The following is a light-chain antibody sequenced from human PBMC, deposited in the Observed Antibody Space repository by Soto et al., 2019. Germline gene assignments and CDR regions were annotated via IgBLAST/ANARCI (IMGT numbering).Light chain of an antibody. J-gene: IGKJ3*01. CDR1: QSISSSS. V-gene: IGKV3-20*01. CDR3: QQYDSSPLT. CDR2: GAS. Sequence: EIVLTQSPGTLSLSPGERATLSCRASQSISSSSLAWYQQKPGQAPRLLIYGASSRATGIPDRLSGSGSGTDFTLTITRLEPEDFAVYYCQQYDSSPLTFGPGTKVDV.